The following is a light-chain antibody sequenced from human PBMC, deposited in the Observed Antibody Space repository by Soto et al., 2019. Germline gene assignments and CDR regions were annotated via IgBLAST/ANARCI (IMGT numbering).Light chain of an antibody. J-gene: IGKJ1*01. Sequence: EIVLTQSPGTLSLSPGERVTLSCRASQSVSNNYLAWYQQKPGQAPRLLIYGASTRATGIPDRFSGRGSGTDFGLTISRLEPEDFAVYYCQVYGNSSWTFGQGTKVEIK. CDR1: QSVSNNY. V-gene: IGKV3-20*01. CDR3: QVYGNSSWT. CDR2: GAS.